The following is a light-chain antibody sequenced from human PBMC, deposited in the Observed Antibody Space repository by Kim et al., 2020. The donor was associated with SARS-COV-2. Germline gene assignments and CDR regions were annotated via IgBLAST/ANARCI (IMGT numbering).Light chain of an antibody. CDR1: QSVSSSY. J-gene: IGKJ5*01. CDR2: GAS. CDR3: QQYGIVPQIT. Sequence: EIVLTQSPGTLSLSPGERATLSCRASQSVSSSYLAWYQQKPGQAPRLLIYGASSRATGIPDRFSGSGSGTDFTLTISRLESEDFAVYYCQQYGIVPQITFGQGTRLEIK. V-gene: IGKV3-20*01.